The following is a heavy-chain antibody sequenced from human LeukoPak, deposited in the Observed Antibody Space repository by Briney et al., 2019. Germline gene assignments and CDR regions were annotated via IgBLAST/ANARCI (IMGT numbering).Heavy chain of an antibody. Sequence: SVKVSCKASGYTFTSYGISWVRQAPGQGLEWMGGINPVFDAPKYAQTFKGRVTITADASTTTAYMELSSLRSEDTAVYYCAREGCSGGNCYSEFYYFGMDVWGQGTTVTVSS. D-gene: IGHD2-15*01. CDR1: GYTFTSYG. CDR2: INPVFDAP. CDR3: AREGCSGGNCYSEFYYFGMDV. V-gene: IGHV1-69*13. J-gene: IGHJ6*02.